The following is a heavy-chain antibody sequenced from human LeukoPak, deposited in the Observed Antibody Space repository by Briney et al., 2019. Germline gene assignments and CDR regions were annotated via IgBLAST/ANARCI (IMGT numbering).Heavy chain of an antibody. Sequence: PGGSLRLSCAASGFTFSSYAMNWVRQAPGTGLEWVSYISPSSTPIYYADSVKGRFTISRDNAKKSLFLHMNSLRAEDTAVYYCASLASEWELPEVDYWGLGTLVTVSS. D-gene: IGHD1-26*01. CDR3: ASLASEWELPEVDY. CDR2: ISPSSTPI. J-gene: IGHJ4*02. V-gene: IGHV3-48*01. CDR1: GFTFSSYA.